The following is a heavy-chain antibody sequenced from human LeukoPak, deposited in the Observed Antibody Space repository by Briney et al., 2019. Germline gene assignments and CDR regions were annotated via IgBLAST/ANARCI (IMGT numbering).Heavy chain of an antibody. CDR3: ARVRSSGSPLDY. D-gene: IGHD3-22*01. V-gene: IGHV3-30-3*01. CDR2: ISYDGSNK. Sequence: GGSLRLSCAASGFTFSSYAMHWVRQTPGKGLEWVAVISYDGSNKYYADSVKGRFTISRDNAKNSLYLQMNTLRAEDTAVYYCARVRSSGSPLDYWGQGTLVTVSS. CDR1: GFTFSSYA. J-gene: IGHJ4*02.